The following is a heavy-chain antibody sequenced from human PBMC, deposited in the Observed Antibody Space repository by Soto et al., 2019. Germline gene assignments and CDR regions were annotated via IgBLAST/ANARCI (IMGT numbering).Heavy chain of an antibody. CDR1: GGSISSYY. CDR2: IYYSGST. CDR3: ARENFNYCSGGSCYTGAFDI. D-gene: IGHD2-15*01. J-gene: IGHJ3*02. Sequence: SETLSLTCTVSGGSISSYYWSWIRQPPGKGLEWIGYIYYSGSTNYNPSLKSRVTISVDTSKNQFSLKLSSVTAADTAVYYCARENFNYCSGGSCYTGAFDIWGQGTMVTVSS. V-gene: IGHV4-59*01.